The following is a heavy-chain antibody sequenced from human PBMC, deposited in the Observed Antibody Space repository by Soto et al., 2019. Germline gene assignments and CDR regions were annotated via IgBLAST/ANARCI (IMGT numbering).Heavy chain of an antibody. V-gene: IGHV3-23*01. CDR3: AKAPQPYDVLTAPDY. CDR2: ISGSGSGGNT. D-gene: IGHD3-9*01. CDR1: GFTFSSYW. J-gene: IGHJ4*02. Sequence: GGSLRLSCAASGFTFSSYWMHWVRQAPGKGLEWVSVISGSGSGGNTFYADSLKGRFTISRDNSKNTLYLQMNSLRAEDTAVYYCAKAPQPYDVLTAPDYWGQGTLVTVSS.